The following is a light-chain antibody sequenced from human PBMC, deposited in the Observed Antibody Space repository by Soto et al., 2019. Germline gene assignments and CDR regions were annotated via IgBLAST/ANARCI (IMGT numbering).Light chain of an antibody. Sequence: IVLTQSPGTLSLSPGERATLSCRASQSVSSSYLAWYQQKPGQAPRLLIYGASSRATGIPDRFSGSGSGTGFTLTISRLEPEDFAVYYCQQYGSSPTTFGQGTKVDIK. CDR1: QSVSSSY. V-gene: IGKV3-20*01. CDR2: GAS. CDR3: QQYGSSPTT. J-gene: IGKJ1*01.